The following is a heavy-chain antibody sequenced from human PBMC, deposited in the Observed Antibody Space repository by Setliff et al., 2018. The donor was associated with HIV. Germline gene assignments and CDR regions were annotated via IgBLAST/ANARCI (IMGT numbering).Heavy chain of an antibody. CDR3: ARDLAGTPYYYYGMDV. CDR1: GFTFSSFA. V-gene: IGHV3-30-3*01. D-gene: IGHD3-10*01. Sequence: GGSLSLSCAASGFTFSSFAMHWVRQAPGKGLEWVAAISYDGSNKYYADSVKGRFTISRDKSKNTLYLQMNSLRVEDTAVYYCARDLAGTPYYYYGMDVWGQGTTVTVSS. J-gene: IGHJ6*02. CDR2: ISYDGSNK.